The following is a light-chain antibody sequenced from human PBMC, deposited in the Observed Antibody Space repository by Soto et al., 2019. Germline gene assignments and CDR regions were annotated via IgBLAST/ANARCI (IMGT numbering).Light chain of an antibody. CDR2: GAS. Sequence: IVLTLSPGSLSLSPGGIATLSCRASQSVTTRLAWYQQKPGQPPRLLISGASVRASGVPVRISGSGSGTDFTLTISRLEPEDFALYYCQQYGGSPITFGLGTRLEI. CDR1: QSVTTR. V-gene: IGKV3-20*01. CDR3: QQYGGSPIT. J-gene: IGKJ5*01.